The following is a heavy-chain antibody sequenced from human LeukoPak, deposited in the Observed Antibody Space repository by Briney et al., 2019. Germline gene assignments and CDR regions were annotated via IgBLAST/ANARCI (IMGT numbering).Heavy chain of an antibody. CDR1: TFTGHN. Sequence: GASVKVSCKHTFTGHNIHWVRQAPGQGLEFVGWINPTSGGIGYAQKFQGRVTMTRDASINTVYMELSSLTSDDTAVYYCAIGGGFAAAVTGAFDIWGQGTMVTVSS. V-gene: IGHV1-2*02. J-gene: IGHJ3*02. D-gene: IGHD6-13*01. CDR3: AIGGGFAAAVTGAFDI. CDR2: INPTSGGI.